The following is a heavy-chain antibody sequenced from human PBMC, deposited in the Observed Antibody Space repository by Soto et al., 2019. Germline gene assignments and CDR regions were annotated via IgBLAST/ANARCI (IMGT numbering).Heavy chain of an antibody. D-gene: IGHD2-15*01. CDR2: IYYSGST. Sequence: QVQLQESGPGLVKPSETLSLTCTVSGGSISSYYWSWIRQPPGKGLEWIGYIYYSGSTNYNPSLQSRVTISVDPSQNLCSLKLRSVTAADTAVYYCAREGYCSGGSCYRVSWFDPWGQGTLVTVSS. V-gene: IGHV4-59*01. J-gene: IGHJ5*02. CDR3: AREGYCSGGSCYRVSWFDP. CDR1: GGSISSYY.